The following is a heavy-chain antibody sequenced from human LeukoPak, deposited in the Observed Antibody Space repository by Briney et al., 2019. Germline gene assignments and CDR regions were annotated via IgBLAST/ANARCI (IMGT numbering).Heavy chain of an antibody. CDR3: ARVSRFGGGAFDI. V-gene: IGHV3-7*01. D-gene: IGHD3-10*01. CDR2: IKQDGSEK. CDR1: GFTFSSYW. Sequence: GGSLRLSCAASGFTFSSYWMSWVRQAPGKGLEWVANIKQDGSEKYYVDSVKGRSTISRDNAKNSLYLQMNSLRAEDTAVYYCARVSRFGGGAFDIWGQGTMVTVSS. J-gene: IGHJ3*02.